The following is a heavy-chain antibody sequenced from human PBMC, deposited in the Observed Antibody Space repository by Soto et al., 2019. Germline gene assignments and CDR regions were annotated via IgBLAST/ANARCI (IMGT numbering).Heavy chain of an antibody. J-gene: IGHJ4*02. V-gene: IGHV1-18*01. Sequence: QVKLLQSGAEVKKPGASVKVSCKASGYTFTNYGITWVRQAPGQGLEWMGWITPYNGYTNYAQKVQGRVTITTDISTTITYMELRSLTSDDTAVYYCARALRYDFWTHSTSPSYYFDYWGQGTLVTVSS. D-gene: IGHD3-3*01. CDR1: GYTFTNYG. CDR3: ARALRYDFWTHSTSPSYYFDY. CDR2: ITPYNGYT.